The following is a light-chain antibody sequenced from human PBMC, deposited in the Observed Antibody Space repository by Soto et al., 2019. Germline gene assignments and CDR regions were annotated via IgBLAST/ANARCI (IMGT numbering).Light chain of an antibody. V-gene: IGKV3-15*01. CDR2: GAS. Sequence: EIVMTQSPATLSVSPGERATLSCRASQSISSKFAWYQHKPGQAPRLLIYGASTRATGVPARFSGSESGTEFTLTISSLQPEDFAVYYCQQYNDWPLTFGGGTKVEI. J-gene: IGKJ4*01. CDR1: QSISSK. CDR3: QQYNDWPLT.